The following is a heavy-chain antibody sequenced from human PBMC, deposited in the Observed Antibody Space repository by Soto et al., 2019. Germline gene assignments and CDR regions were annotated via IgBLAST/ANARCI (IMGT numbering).Heavy chain of an antibody. J-gene: IGHJ4*02. Sequence: QVQLQESGPGLVKPSQTLSLTCTVSGGSISSGDYYWSWIRQPPGKGLEWIGYIYYSGSTYYNPSIKGRVTISVDTSKNHISLKLSSVTAEDTGVYYCATIKLGSNRLDYWGQGTLVTVSS. CDR2: IYYSGST. V-gene: IGHV4-30-4*01. CDR3: ATIKLGSNRLDY. CDR1: GGSISSGDYY. D-gene: IGHD3-10*01.